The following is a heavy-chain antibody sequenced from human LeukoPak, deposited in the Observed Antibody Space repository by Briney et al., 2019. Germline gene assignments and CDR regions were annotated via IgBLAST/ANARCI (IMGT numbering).Heavy chain of an antibody. CDR1: GGSIRSGDHS. V-gene: IGHV4-30-4*01. D-gene: IGHD1-1*01. CDR2: ISYTGIT. J-gene: IGHJ4*02. CDR3: ARTWIPTPLDY. Sequence: SQTLSLTCSVSGGSIRSGDHSRGWIRQAPGKGLEWIGYISYTGITYYHPSLKSRLTISVDTSKNQFSLKLTSVTAADTAVYYCARTWIPTPLDYWGQGTLVTVSS.